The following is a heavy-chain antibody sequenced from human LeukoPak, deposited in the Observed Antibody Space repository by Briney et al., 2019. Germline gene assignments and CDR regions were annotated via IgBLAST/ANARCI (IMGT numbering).Heavy chain of an antibody. J-gene: IGHJ6*03. V-gene: IGHV3-23*01. CDR2: ISGSGDST. CDR3: ARASRRSYDILTAYYIYYYYYMDV. Sequence: GGSLRLSCAASGFTFSSYAMSWVRQAPGKGLEWVSAISGSGDSTYSADSVKGRFTISRDNSKNTLYLQMNGLRADDTAVYYCARASRRSYDILTAYYIYYYYYMDVWGKGTTVTISS. CDR1: GFTFSSYA. D-gene: IGHD3-9*01.